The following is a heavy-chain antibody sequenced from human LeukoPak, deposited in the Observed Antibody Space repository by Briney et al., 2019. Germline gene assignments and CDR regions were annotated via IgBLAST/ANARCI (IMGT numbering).Heavy chain of an antibody. Sequence: ASVKVSCKASGYTFTSYGISGVRQAPGQRREGMGWISAYKGNTNYAQKLQGRVTMTTDTSTSTAYMELRSLRSDDTAVYYCARVYYYGSGSLSFFDYWGQGTLVTVSS. CDR1: GYTFTSYG. V-gene: IGHV1-18*01. J-gene: IGHJ4*02. D-gene: IGHD3-10*01. CDR2: ISAYKGNT. CDR3: ARVYYYGSGSLSFFDY.